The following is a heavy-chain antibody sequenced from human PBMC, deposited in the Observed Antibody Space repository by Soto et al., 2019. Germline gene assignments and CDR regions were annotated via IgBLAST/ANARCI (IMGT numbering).Heavy chain of an antibody. V-gene: IGHV3-23*01. CDR2: ISGSGGST. CDR1: GFTFSSYA. D-gene: IGHD1-1*01. CDR3: AKAVDGLERSKTWDY. J-gene: IGHJ4*02. Sequence: EVQLLESGGGLVQPGGSLRLSCAASGFTFSSYAMSWVRQAPGKGLEWVSAISGSGGSTYYADSVKGRFIISRDNSKNTMYLQMKSLRAEDTAVYYCAKAVDGLERSKTWDYWGQGTLVTVSS.